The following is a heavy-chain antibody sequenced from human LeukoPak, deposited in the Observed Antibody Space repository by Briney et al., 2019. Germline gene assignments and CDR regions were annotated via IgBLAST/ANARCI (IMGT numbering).Heavy chain of an antibody. CDR3: ARDGFSGWHPDY. D-gene: IGHD6-19*01. CDR2: INSDDNRT. Sequence: GGSLTLSCAASGFTFSSYWMHWVRHAPEGGLVWVSRINSDDNRTINADSVKGRFNSYSNNAKHTLYLKTNNLRAEDTAVYYCARDGFSGWHPDYWGQGTLVTVSS. CDR1: GFTFSSYW. V-gene: IGHV3-74*01. J-gene: IGHJ4*02.